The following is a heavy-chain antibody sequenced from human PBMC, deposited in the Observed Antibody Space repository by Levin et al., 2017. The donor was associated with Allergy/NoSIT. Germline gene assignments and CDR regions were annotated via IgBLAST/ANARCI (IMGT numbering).Heavy chain of an antibody. Sequence: NAGGSLRLSCAASGFIFSDYYMSWIRQAPGKGLEWVSYISSSSVYTDYADSVKGRFSISRDNAKKSLYLQMDTLRADDTAIYFCAREARYSGYDQPLDYWGQGILVTVSS. V-gene: IGHV3-11*05. CDR1: GFIFSDYY. CDR3: AREARYSGYDQPLDY. D-gene: IGHD5-12*01. J-gene: IGHJ4*02. CDR2: ISSSSVYT.